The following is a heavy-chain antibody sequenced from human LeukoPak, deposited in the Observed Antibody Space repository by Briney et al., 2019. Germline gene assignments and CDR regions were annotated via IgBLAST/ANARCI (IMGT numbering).Heavy chain of an antibody. CDR2: IRYDGSNK. CDR1: GFTFSSYG. CDR3: AKDTYDYVWGSYRLQGYLDY. Sequence: PGGSLRLSCAASGFTFSSYGMHWVRQAPGKGLEWVAFIRYDGSNKYYADSVKGRFTISRDNSKNTLYLQMNSLRAEDTAVYYCAKDTYDYVWGSYRLQGYLDYWGQGALVTVSS. J-gene: IGHJ4*02. V-gene: IGHV3-30*02. D-gene: IGHD3-16*02.